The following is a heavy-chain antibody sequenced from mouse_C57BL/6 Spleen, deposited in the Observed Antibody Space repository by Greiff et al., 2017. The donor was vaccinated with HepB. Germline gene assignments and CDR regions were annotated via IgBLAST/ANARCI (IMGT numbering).Heavy chain of an antibody. CDR3: ARDHYGRSPAGVAY. V-gene: IGHV5-4*01. D-gene: IGHD1-1*01. CDR2: ISDGGSYT. CDR1: GFTFSSYA. Sequence: EVQRVESGGGLVKPGGSLKLSCAASGFTFSSYAMSWVRQTPEKRLEWVATISDGGSYTYYPDNVKGRFTISRDNAKNNRYLQMSTLKSEDTAMYYGARDHYGRSPAGVAYWGQGTLVTVSA. J-gene: IGHJ3*01.